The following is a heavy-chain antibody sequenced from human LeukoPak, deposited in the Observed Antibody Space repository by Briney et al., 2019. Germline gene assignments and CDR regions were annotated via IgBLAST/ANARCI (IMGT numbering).Heavy chain of an antibody. D-gene: IGHD2-15*01. J-gene: IGHJ4*02. CDR3: TTAGSCSGGSCYNDY. V-gene: IGHV3-15*01. Sequence: GGSLRLSCAASGFTFSNVWMSWVRQAPGKGLEWVGRIKSKTDGGTTDYAAPVKGRFTISRDDSTHTLYLQMNSLKTEDTAVYYCTTAGSCSGGSCYNDYWGQGTLVTVSS. CDR2: IKSKTDGGTT. CDR1: GFTFSNVW.